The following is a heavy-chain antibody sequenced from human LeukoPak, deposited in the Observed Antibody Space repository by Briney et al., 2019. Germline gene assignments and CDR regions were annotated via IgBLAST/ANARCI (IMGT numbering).Heavy chain of an antibody. CDR3: ARDPQYCSGGSCYSFDY. V-gene: IGHV3-21*01. CDR1: GFTFSTYS. CDR2: IISSSSYI. J-gene: IGHJ4*02. D-gene: IGHD2-15*01. Sequence: GGSLRLSCATSGFTFSTYSMNWVRQAPGKGLEWVSSIISSSSYIYYADSVKGRFTISRDNAKNSLYLQMNSLRAEDTAVYYCARDPQYCSGGSCYSFDYWGQGTLVTVSS.